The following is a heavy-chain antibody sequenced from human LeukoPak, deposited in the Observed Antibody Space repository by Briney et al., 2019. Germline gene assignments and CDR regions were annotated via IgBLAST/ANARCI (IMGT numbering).Heavy chain of an antibody. CDR3: AKDSAIVVVPAAIGDY. D-gene: IGHD2-2*02. CDR2: ISGSGGST. J-gene: IGHJ4*02. V-gene: IGHV3-23*01. Sequence: GGSLRLSCAASGFTFSSYAMSWVRQAPGKGLEWVSAISGSGGSTYYADSVRGRFTISRDNSKNTLYLQMNSLRAEDTAVYYCAKDSAIVVVPAAIGDYWGQGTLVTVSS. CDR1: GFTFSSYA.